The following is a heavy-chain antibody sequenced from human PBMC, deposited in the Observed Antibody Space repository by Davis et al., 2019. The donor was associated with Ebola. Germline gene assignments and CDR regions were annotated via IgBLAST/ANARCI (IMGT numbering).Heavy chain of an antibody. CDR3: AREGRTVTAERWFDP. D-gene: IGHD4-17*01. V-gene: IGHV1-3*04. CDR1: GYTFTDYT. Sequence: ASVKVSCKASGYTFTDYTVHWVRQAPGQSLEWMGWINTYNGNTKYSQKFQGRLTIIRDTSASSAYMELRSLRSEDTAVYYCAREGRTVTAERWFDPWGQGTLVTVSS. J-gene: IGHJ5*02. CDR2: INTYNGNT.